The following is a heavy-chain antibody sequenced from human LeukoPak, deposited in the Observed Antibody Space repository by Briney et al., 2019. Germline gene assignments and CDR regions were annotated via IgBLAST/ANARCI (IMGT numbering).Heavy chain of an antibody. Sequence: KPSETLSLTCTVSGGSISSYYWSWIRQPPGKGPEWIGYIYYSGSTNYNPSLKSRVTISVDTSKDQFSLKLSSVTAADTAVYYCARVGYSSGWYLDWFDPWGQGTLVTVSS. CDR3: ARVGYSSGWYLDWFDP. CDR1: GGSISSYY. J-gene: IGHJ5*02. V-gene: IGHV4-59*01. CDR2: IYYSGST. D-gene: IGHD6-19*01.